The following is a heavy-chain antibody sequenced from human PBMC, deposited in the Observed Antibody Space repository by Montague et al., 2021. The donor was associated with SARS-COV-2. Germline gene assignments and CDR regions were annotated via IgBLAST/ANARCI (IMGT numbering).Heavy chain of an antibody. D-gene: IGHD2-8*02. J-gene: IGHJ4*02. V-gene: IGHV4-59*12. Sequence: EALSLTCTASSGSLSGYYWNWIRQPPGKGLEWIGFTHYNGTTKYNPSLKSRLNMSLDTSKNQFSLTLNSVTAADTAIYYCARGTAYDHVYYWGQGAPVTVAS. CDR2: THYNGTT. CDR3: ARGTAYDHVYY. CDR1: SGSLSGYY.